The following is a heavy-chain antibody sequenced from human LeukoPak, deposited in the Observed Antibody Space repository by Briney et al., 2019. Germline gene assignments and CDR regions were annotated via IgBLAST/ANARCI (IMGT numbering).Heavy chain of an antibody. V-gene: IGHV4-34*01. J-gene: IGHJ4*02. Sequence: SETLSVTCAVYGGSFSGYYWSWIRQPPGKGLEWIGEINHSGSTNYNPSLKSRVTISVDTSKNQFSLKLSSVTAADTAVYYCARGYGSGIYYWGQGTLVTVSS. CDR3: ARGYGSGIYY. CDR2: INHSGST. D-gene: IGHD3-10*01. CDR1: GGSFSGYY.